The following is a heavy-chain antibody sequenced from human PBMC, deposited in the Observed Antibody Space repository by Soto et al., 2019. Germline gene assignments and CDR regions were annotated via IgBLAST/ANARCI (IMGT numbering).Heavy chain of an antibody. V-gene: IGHV3-53*01. D-gene: IGHD6-13*01. CDR3: ARESGSSSHDAFDI. J-gene: IGHJ3*02. Sequence: GGSLRLSCAASGFTVSSNYMSWVRQAPGKGLEWVSVIYSGGSTYYADSVKGRFTISRDNSKNTLYLQMNSLSAEDTAVYYCARESGSSSHDAFDIWGQGTMVTVSS. CDR2: IYSGGST. CDR1: GFTVSSNY.